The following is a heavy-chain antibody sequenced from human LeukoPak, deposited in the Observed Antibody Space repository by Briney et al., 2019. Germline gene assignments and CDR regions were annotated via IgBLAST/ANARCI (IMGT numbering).Heavy chain of an antibody. D-gene: IGHD3-9*01. CDR2: INHSGST. J-gene: IGHJ4*02. CDR1: GGSFSGYY. Sequence: PSETLSLTCAVYGGSFSGYYWSWIRQPPGKGLEWIGGINHSGSTNYNPSLKSRVTISVDTSKNQFSLKLSSVTAADTAVYYCARLNRLGYWGQGTLVTVSS. CDR3: ARLNRLGY. V-gene: IGHV4-34*01.